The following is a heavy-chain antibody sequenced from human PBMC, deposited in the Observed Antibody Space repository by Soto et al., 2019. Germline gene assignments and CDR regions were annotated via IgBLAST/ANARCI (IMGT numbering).Heavy chain of an antibody. J-gene: IGHJ4*02. V-gene: IGHV3-23*01. D-gene: IGHD2-21*02. CDR3: AKVPPLPYYFDY. CDR1: GFTFSNYA. Sequence: EVQLLYSGGGLVQPGGSLRLSCAASGFTFSNYAMTWFRQAPGKVLEWVTTISGSGGNTNYADSVRGRFTISRDNSTNTLYMQLNSLRAEDTAVYYCAKVPPLPYYFDYWGQGTLVTVSS. CDR2: ISGSGGNT.